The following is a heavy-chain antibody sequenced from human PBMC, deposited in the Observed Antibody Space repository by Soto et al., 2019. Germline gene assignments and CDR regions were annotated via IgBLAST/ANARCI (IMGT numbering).Heavy chain of an antibody. Sequence: ASVKVSCKASGYTFTSYAMHWVRQAPGQRLEWMGWINAGNGNTKYSQKFQGRVTITRDTSASTAYMELSSLRSEDTAVYYCARETDYGDYNWFDPWGQGTLVTVSS. V-gene: IGHV1-3*01. J-gene: IGHJ5*02. CDR1: GYTFTSYA. CDR2: INAGNGNT. CDR3: ARETDYGDYNWFDP. D-gene: IGHD4-17*01.